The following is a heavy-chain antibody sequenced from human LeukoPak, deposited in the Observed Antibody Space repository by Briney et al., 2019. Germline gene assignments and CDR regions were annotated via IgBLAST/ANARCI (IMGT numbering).Heavy chain of an antibody. Sequence: AETLSLTCTLSGGSISSTYYYWGWLRQPPGKGLEWIANLYHSGSTYYNPSLKRRVTISVDKSKKQFSLKLTSVTAADTAVYYCARLLWFGELGYYYYGMDVWGQGTTVTVSS. CDR1: GGSISSTYYY. CDR3: ARLLWFGELGYYYYGMDV. V-gene: IGHV4-39*07. CDR2: LYHSGST. D-gene: IGHD3-10*01. J-gene: IGHJ6*02.